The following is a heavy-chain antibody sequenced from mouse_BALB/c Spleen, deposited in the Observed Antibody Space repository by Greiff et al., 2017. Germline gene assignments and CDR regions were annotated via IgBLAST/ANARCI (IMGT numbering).Heavy chain of an antibody. CDR2: INPGSGGT. Sequence: VQLQQSGAELVRPGTSVKVSCKASGYAFTNYLIEWVKQRPGQGLEWIGVINPGSGGTNYNEKFKGKATLTADKSSSTAYMQLSSLTSDDSAVYFCARSGLRHAMDYGGQGTSVTVSS. J-gene: IGHJ4*01. CDR3: ARSGLRHAMDY. D-gene: IGHD2-2*01. V-gene: IGHV1-54*01. CDR1: GYAFTNYL.